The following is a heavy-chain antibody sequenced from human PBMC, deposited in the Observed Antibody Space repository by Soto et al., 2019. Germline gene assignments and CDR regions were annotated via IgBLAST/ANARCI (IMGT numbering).Heavy chain of an antibody. V-gene: IGHV1-18*01. CDR1: GYTFTSYG. J-gene: IGHJ3*02. CDR2: ISAYNGNT. Sequence: EASVKVSCKASGYTFTSYGISWVRQAPGQGLEWMGWISAYNGNTNYAQKLQGRVTMTTDTSTSTAYMELRSLRSDDTAVYYCARYFSSTSCFRTPLLDAFDIWGQGTMVTVSS. D-gene: IGHD2-2*01. CDR3: ARYFSSTSCFRTPLLDAFDI.